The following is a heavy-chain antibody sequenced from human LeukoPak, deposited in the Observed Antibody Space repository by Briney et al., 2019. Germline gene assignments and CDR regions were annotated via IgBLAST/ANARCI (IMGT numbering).Heavy chain of an antibody. J-gene: IGHJ3*02. CDR1: GGTFSSYA. V-gene: IGHV1-69*01. D-gene: IGHD3-3*01. CDR2: IIPIFGTA. Sequence: SVKVSCKASGGTFSSYAISWVRQAPGQGLEWMGGIIPIFGTANYAQKFQGRVTITADESTSTAYMELSSLRSEDTAVYYCASVFGVVSILSDAFNIWGQGTMVTVSS. CDR3: ASVFGVVSILSDAFNI.